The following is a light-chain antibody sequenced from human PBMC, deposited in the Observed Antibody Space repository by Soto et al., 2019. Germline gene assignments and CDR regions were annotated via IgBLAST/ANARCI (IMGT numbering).Light chain of an antibody. V-gene: IGLV2-14*01. CDR1: SSDVGGYNY. J-gene: IGLJ1*01. CDR3: DSSTSGSSYV. Sequence: QSALTQPASVSGSPGQSITISCTGTSSDVGGYNYVSWYQQHPGKAPKLMIYDVSYRPSGVSDRFSGSKSGNTASLTISGLQSGDEADYYCDSSTSGSSYVFGTGTKLTVL. CDR2: DVS.